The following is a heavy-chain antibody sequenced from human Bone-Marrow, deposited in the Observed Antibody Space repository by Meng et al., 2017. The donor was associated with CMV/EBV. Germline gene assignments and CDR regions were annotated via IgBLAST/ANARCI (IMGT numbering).Heavy chain of an antibody. CDR2: IRHDGTNK. Sequence: GESLKISCAASGFTFDEYGMHWVRQTPGKGLEWVAFIRHDGTNKFYGDSVKGRFTISRDNSKNTVSLQMNSLRPEETAIYYCAKDLLLFGGANAYFDSWGQGTQVTVYS. J-gene: IGHJ4*02. V-gene: IGHV3-30*02. CDR1: GFTFDEYG. D-gene: IGHD3-10*01. CDR3: AKDLLLFGGANAYFDS.